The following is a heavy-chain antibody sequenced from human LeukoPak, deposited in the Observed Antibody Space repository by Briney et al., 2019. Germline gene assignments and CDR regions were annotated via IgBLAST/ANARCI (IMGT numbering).Heavy chain of an antibody. D-gene: IGHD4-23*01. CDR2: ISDGGAIT. CDR3: AKGGRNSEGDY. Sequence: GGSLRLPCAVSGFSFSSYAMTWVRQAPGKGLEWVSAISDGGAITYYADSVKGRFTISRDNSKNTLYLQMNSLRAEDTAVYYCAKGGRNSEGDYWGQGTLVTVSS. J-gene: IGHJ4*02. CDR1: GFSFSSYA. V-gene: IGHV3-23*01.